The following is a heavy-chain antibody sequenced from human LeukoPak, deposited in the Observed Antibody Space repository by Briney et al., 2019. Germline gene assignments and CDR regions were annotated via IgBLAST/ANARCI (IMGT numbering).Heavy chain of an antibody. Sequence: VASVKVSCKASGGTFSSYAISRVRQAPGQGLEWMGGIIPIFGTANYAQKFQGRVTITTDESTSTAYMELSSLRSEDTAVYYCARGSIVVVPAAIPYYYMDVWGKGTTVTVSS. CDR3: ARGSIVVVPAAIPYYYMDV. CDR1: GGTFSSYA. V-gene: IGHV1-69*05. D-gene: IGHD2-2*02. CDR2: IIPIFGTA. J-gene: IGHJ6*03.